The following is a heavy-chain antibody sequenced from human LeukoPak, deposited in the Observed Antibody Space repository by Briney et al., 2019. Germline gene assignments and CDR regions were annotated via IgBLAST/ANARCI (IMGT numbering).Heavy chain of an antibody. CDR1: GGSFSGYY. D-gene: IGHD3-22*01. J-gene: IGHJ4*02. CDR3: ASNPYYYDSSGYSDFDY. Sequence: SETLSLTCAVYGGSFSGYYWSWLRQPPGKGLEWIGEINHSGSTNYNPSLKSRVTISVDTSKNQFSLKLSSVTAADTAVYYCASNPYYYDSSGYSDFDYWGQGTLVTVSS. CDR2: INHSGST. V-gene: IGHV4-34*01.